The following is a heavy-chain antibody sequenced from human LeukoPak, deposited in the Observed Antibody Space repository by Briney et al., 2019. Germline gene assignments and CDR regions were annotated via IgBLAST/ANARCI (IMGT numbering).Heavy chain of an antibody. V-gene: IGHV5-51*01. CDR3: ARGIIGYYYYMDV. J-gene: IGHJ6*03. Sequence: GEYLQISCRGAGYGFTTYWIAWVRPTPTKGLEWMATIFPGDSGTRYSPSFQGQDTISADSSHSTPYPQWSSLKVSDTATYYCARGIIGYYYYMDVWGEGTTVIVSS. CDR2: IFPGDSGT. CDR1: GYGFTTYW. D-gene: IGHD2/OR15-2a*01.